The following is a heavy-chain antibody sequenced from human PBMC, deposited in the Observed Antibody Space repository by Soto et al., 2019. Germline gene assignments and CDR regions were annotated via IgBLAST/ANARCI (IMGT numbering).Heavy chain of an antibody. CDR3: ARDLQDYGDYYYYYYMDV. D-gene: IGHD4-17*01. CDR2: MNPNSGNT. CDR1: GYTFTSYD. V-gene: IGHV1-8*01. J-gene: IGHJ6*03. Sequence: ASVKVSCKASGYTFTSYDINWVRQATGQGLEWMGWMNPNSGNTGYAQKFQGRVTMTRNTSISTAYMELSSLRSEDTAVYYCARDLQDYGDYYYYYYMDVWGKGTTVTVSS.